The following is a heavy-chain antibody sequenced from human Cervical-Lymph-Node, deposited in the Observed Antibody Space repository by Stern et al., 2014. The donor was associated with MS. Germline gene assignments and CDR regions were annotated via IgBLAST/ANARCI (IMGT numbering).Heavy chain of an antibody. CDR3: ARHRPDCRDGSCYLTLFDY. J-gene: IGHJ4*02. CDR2: IDWDDDT. Sequence: ESGPALVKSAQTLTLTCTLSGLSVSTSGVRVSWIRQPPGKALEWLARIDWDDDTFYRSSLKTRLTISKDVSKNQVVLTMTNVDPVDTATYYCARHRPDCRDGSCYLTLFDYWGQGTLVTVSS. V-gene: IGHV2-70*04. D-gene: IGHD2-15*01. CDR1: GLSVSTSGVR.